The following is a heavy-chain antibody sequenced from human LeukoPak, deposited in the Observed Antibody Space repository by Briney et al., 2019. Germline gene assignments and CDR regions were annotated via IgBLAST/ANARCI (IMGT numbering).Heavy chain of an antibody. D-gene: IGHD1-1*01. CDR3: ARGNAHAFDI. CDR2: IHSDGSST. V-gene: IGHV3-74*01. J-gene: IGHJ3*02. CDR1: GFTFSNYW. Sequence: GGSLRLSCAASGFTFSNYWMHWVRQAPGKGLVWVSRIHSDGSSTASADSVKGRFTISRDNAENTLYLQMNSLRAEDTAVYFCARGNAHAFDIWGQGTMVTVSS.